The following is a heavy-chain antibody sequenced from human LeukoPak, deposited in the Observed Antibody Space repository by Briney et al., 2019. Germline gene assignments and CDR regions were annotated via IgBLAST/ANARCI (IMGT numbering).Heavy chain of an antibody. Sequence: SETLSLTCTVAGASVSGSGYYWGWIRQPPGKGLEWIGSIYSSGSTYYNASLQSRVTISIDTSKKQFSLKLNSVTAADTAVYYCARGRLLLPGYFDNWGQGTLVTVSS. CDR2: IYSSGST. CDR3: ARGRLLLPGYFDN. CDR1: GASVSGSGYY. D-gene: IGHD2-15*01. J-gene: IGHJ4*02. V-gene: IGHV4-39*07.